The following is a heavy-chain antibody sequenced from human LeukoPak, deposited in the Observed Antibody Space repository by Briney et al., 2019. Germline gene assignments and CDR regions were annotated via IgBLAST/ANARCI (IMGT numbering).Heavy chain of an antibody. J-gene: IGHJ5*02. CDR2: IYYSGST. Sequence: PSETLSLTCTVSGGSISSSSYYWGWIRQPPGKGLEWIGSIYYSGSTYYNPSLKSRVTISVDTSKNQFSLKLSSVTAADTAVYYCASEPGYSSLFDPWGQGTLVTVSS. CDR1: GGSISSSSYY. CDR3: ASEPGYSSLFDP. V-gene: IGHV4-39*07. D-gene: IGHD6-19*01.